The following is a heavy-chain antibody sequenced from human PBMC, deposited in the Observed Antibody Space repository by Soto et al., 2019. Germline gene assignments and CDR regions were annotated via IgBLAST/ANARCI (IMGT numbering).Heavy chain of an antibody. CDR2: TGATGRTT. Sequence: XGSLQRSCAASGFTFNIYAMTGVRQAPGKGLEWVSTTGATGRTTYYSDSVKGRFTVSRDNSKNTLDLQMSNLRAEDTAVYYCATVHNTSRSFDYWGQGTLVTVSS. CDR1: GFTFNIYA. CDR3: ATVHNTSRSFDY. V-gene: IGHV3-23*01. D-gene: IGHD1-20*01. J-gene: IGHJ4*02.